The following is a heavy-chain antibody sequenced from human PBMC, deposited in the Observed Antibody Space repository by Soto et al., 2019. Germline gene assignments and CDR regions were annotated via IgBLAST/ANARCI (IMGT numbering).Heavy chain of an antibody. CDR3: ARSQGSSTSLEIYYYYYYGMDV. CDR1: GGTFSSYA. J-gene: IGHJ6*02. Sequence: SGAEVKKPGSSVKVSCQASGGTFSSYAISWVRQAPGQGLEWMGGIIPIPGTANYAQKFQGRVTITADESTSTAYMELSSLRSEDTAVYYCARSQGSSTSLEIYYYYYYGMDVWGQGTTVTVSS. D-gene: IGHD2-2*01. V-gene: IGHV1-69*01. CDR2: IIPIPGTA.